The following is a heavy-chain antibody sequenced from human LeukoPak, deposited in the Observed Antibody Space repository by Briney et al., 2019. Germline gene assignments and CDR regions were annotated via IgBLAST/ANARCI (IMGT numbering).Heavy chain of an antibody. CDR3: AKDRDMTTDYGMDV. Sequence: GKSLRLSCAASGFTFSSYGMHWVRQAPGKGLEWVAVISYDGSNKYYADSVKGRFTISRDNSKNTLYLQMNSLRAEDTAVYYCAKDRDMTTDYGMDVWGTGTTVTVSS. V-gene: IGHV3-30*18. CDR1: GFTFSSYG. CDR2: ISYDGSNK. D-gene: IGHD4-17*01. J-gene: IGHJ6*04.